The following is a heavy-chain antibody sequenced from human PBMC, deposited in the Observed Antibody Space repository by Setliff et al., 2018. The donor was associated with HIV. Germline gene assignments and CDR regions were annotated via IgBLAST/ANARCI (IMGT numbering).Heavy chain of an antibody. V-gene: IGHV3-33*06. J-gene: IGHJ4*02. CDR2: IWYDGSNK. D-gene: IGHD1-1*01. CDR3: AKSGVRPHPSHDY. Sequence: PGGSLRLSCAASGFTFSSYGMHWVRQAPGKGLEWVAVIWYDGSNKYYADSVKGRFTISRDNSKNMLYLQMNSLRAEDTAVYYCAKSGVRPHPSHDYWGQGTLVTVSS. CDR1: GFTFSSYG.